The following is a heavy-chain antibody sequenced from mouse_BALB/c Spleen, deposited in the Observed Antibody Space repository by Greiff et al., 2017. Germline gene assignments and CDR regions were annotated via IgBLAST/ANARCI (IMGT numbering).Heavy chain of an antibody. CDR1: GYTFTDYY. Sequence: VQLQQSGPELVKPGASVKISCKASGYTFTDYYINWVKQKPGQGLEWIGWIYPGSGNTKYNEKFKGKATLTVDTSSSTAYMQLSSLTSEDTAVYVCARGGYYGSSPYAMDYWGQGTTLTVSS. J-gene: IGHJ2*01. D-gene: IGHD1-1*01. V-gene: IGHV1-84*02. CDR3: ARGGYYGSSPYAMDY. CDR2: IYPGSGNT.